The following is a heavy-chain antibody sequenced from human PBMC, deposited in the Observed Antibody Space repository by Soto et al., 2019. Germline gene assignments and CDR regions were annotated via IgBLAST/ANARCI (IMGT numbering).Heavy chain of an antibody. CDR1: GYTFTSYY. D-gene: IGHD3-3*01. CDR2: INPSGGST. J-gene: IGHJ3*02. Sequence: ASVKVSCKASGYTFTSYYVHWVRQAPGQGLEWMGIINPSGGSTSYAQKFQGRVTMTRDTSTSTVYMELSSLRSEDTAVYYCARDHNDFWSGYYNYAFDIWGQGTMVTVSS. V-gene: IGHV1-46*01. CDR3: ARDHNDFWSGYYNYAFDI.